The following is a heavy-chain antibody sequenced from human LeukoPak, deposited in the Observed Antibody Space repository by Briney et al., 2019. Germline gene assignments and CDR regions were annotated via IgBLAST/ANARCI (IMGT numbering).Heavy chain of an antibody. Sequence: ASVKVSCKASGYTFTGYHIHWVRQAPGQGLEWMGWINPNSGGTKYAEKFQGRVTMTRDTSIITACMELSRLRSDDTAVYYCATDSGYDWEVDYWGQGTLVAVSS. CDR1: GYTFTGYH. CDR3: ATDSGYDWEVDY. CDR2: INPNSGGT. V-gene: IGHV1-2*02. D-gene: IGHD5-12*01. J-gene: IGHJ4*02.